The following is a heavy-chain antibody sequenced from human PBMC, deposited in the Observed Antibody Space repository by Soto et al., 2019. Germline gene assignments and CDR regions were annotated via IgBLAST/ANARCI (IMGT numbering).Heavy chain of an antibody. CDR3: ARYYDFWSGYRNHYYYYMDV. D-gene: IGHD3-3*01. CDR2: ISAYNGNT. CDR1: GYTFTSYG. J-gene: IGHJ6*03. V-gene: IGHV1-18*01. Sequence: ASVKVSCKASGYTFTSYGISWVRQAPGQGLEWMGWISAYNGNTNYAQKLQGRVTMTTDTSTSTAYMELRSLRSDDTAVYYCARYYDFWSGYRNHYYYYMDVWGKGTTVTVSS.